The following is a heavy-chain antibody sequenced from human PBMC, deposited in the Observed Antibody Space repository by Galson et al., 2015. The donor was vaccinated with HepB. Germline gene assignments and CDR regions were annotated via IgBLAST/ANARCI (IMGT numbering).Heavy chain of an antibody. CDR2: ISDYNGNT. Sequence: SVKVSCKASGYTFTSYYIHWVRQAPGQGLEWMGWISDYNGNTNYAQRLQDRVTMTTDTSTNTAYMELRSLRSDDTAVYYCARELAADFDYWGQGTLVTVSS. CDR1: GYTFTSYY. J-gene: IGHJ4*02. V-gene: IGHV1-18*04. CDR3: ARELAADFDY. D-gene: IGHD6-25*01.